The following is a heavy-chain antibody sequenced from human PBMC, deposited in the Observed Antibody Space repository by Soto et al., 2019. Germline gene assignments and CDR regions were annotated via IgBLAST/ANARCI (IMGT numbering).Heavy chain of an antibody. J-gene: IGHJ4*02. Sequence: PGGSLRLSCTAFGFTFNDYTLSWGRQAPGKGLEWVGFIRSKAYGGTTEYAASVKGRFTISRDDSKSIAYLQMNSLKTEDTAVYYCTAGKLYPSLDFDYWGQGTLVTVSS. CDR2: IRSKAYGGTT. CDR3: TAGKLYPSLDFDY. V-gene: IGHV3-49*04. CDR1: GFTFNDYT. D-gene: IGHD2-8*01.